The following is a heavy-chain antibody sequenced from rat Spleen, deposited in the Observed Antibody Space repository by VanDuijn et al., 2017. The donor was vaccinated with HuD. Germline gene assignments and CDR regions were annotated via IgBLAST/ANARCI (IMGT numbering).Heavy chain of an antibody. CDR2: INGAGST. CDR1: GYSITSSYR. D-gene: IGHD1-3*01. CDR3: AKTTVAYYYVMDA. V-gene: IGHV3-3*01. J-gene: IGHJ4*01. Sequence: EVQLQESGPGLVKPSQSLSLTCSVTGYSITSSYRWNWIRKFPGNKLEWMGYINGAGSTNYNPSLKSRISVTRDTSKNQFFLQVNSVITEDTATYYCAKTTVAYYYVMDAWGQGASVTVSS.